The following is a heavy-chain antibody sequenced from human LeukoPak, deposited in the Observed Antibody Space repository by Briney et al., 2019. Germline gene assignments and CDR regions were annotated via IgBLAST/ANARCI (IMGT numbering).Heavy chain of an antibody. Sequence: GGSLRLSCAASGFNFANHAMSWVRQTPVQGLEWVSAISGGGDITYYAHSVTGRFTISRDNSKDTLFLQMHSLRPGDTAVYYCVREDTPATANYWGQGTLVTISS. CDR2: ISGGGDIT. J-gene: IGHJ4*02. CDR1: GFNFANHA. CDR3: VREDTPATANY. D-gene: IGHD2-21*02. V-gene: IGHV3-23*01.